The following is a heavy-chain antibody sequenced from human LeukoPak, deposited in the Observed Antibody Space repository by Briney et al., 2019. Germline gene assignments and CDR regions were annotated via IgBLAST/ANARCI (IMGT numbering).Heavy chain of an antibody. CDR3: AKDGYSSYPMDV. Sequence: GGSLRLSCAASGFTFDDYAMHWVRQAPGKGLEWVSGISWNSGSIGYADSVKGRFTISRDNAKNSLYLQMNSLRAEDTALYYCAKDGYSSYPMDVWGQGTTVTVSS. CDR1: GFTFDDYA. V-gene: IGHV3-9*01. D-gene: IGHD4-4*01. J-gene: IGHJ6*02. CDR2: ISWNSGSI.